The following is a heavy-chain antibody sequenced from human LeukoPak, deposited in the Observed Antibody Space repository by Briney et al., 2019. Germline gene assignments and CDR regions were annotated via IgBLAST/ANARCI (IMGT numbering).Heavy chain of an antibody. CDR3: ARESTPHDYYYGMDD. J-gene: IGHJ6*02. CDR2: IYYDGST. V-gene: IGHV4-59*01. D-gene: IGHD4-23*01. CDR1: GGTISSYY. Sequence: AETLTPTCAASGGTISSYYRRWIRQPPGKGLEWIGYIYYDGSTKYNPYLVTRATISVDTSKNQYSLKLSSVTAADTAVYYCARESTPHDYYYGMDDWGQGTTVTVSS.